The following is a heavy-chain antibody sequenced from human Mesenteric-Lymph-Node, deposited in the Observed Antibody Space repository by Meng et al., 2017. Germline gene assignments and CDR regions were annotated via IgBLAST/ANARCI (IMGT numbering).Heavy chain of an antibody. V-gene: IGHV4-34*01. J-gene: IGHJ4*02. D-gene: IGHD3-10*01. CDR2: VNHRGST. Sequence: SETLSLTCAVYGGSFSGYYWSWIRQPPGKGLEWIGEVNHRGSTNYNPSLKSRVTMSVDTSKNQLSLELSSLTAADTAVYYCARRASGPGSYWSGPPSSGHIDYWGQGTLVTVSS. CDR1: GGSFSGYY. CDR3: ARRASGPGSYWSGPPSSGHIDY.